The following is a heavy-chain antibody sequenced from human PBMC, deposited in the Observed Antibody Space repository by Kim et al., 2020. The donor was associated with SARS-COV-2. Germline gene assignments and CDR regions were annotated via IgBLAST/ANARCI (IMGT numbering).Heavy chain of an antibody. CDR3: ARAAGNYDYYYMDV. D-gene: IGHD3-10*01. V-gene: IGHV4-59*01. CDR2: IYYSGST. J-gene: IGHJ6*03. Sequence: SETLSLTCTVSGGSISSYYWSWIRQPPGKGLEWIGYIYYSGSTNYNPSLKSRVTLSVDTSKNQFSLKVNSVTAADTAVYYCARAAGNYDYYYMDVWGKGTTVTVSS. CDR1: GGSISSYY.